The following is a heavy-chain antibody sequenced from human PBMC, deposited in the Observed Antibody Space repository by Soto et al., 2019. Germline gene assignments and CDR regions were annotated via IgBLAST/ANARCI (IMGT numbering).Heavy chain of an antibody. Sequence: QVQLVQSGAEVKKPGASVKVSCKASGYSFTSYGISWVRQAPGQGLEWMGWISAYNGNTKYAQKLEGRVTMTTDTPTSTAYMERRSLRSDDTAVYDCARDLAVALIDYWGQGTLVTVSS. CDR3: ARDLAVALIDY. V-gene: IGHV1-18*01. CDR2: ISAYNGNT. D-gene: IGHD6-19*01. CDR1: GYSFTSYG. J-gene: IGHJ4*02.